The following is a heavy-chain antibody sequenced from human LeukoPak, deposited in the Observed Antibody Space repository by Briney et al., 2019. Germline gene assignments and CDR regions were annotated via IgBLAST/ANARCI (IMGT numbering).Heavy chain of an antibody. CDR1: GFTFSDYY. V-gene: IGHV3-11*04. Sequence: EGSLRLSCAASGFTFSDYYMSWIRQAPGKGLEWVSYISSSGSTIYYADSVKGRFTISRDNAKNSLYLQMNSLRAEDTAVYYCARALTYYDFWSGPLGYWGQGTLVTVSS. D-gene: IGHD3-3*01. J-gene: IGHJ4*02. CDR3: ARALTYYDFWSGPLGY. CDR2: ISSSGSTI.